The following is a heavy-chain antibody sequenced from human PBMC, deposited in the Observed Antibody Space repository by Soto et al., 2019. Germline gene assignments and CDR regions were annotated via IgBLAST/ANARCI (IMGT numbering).Heavy chain of an antibody. CDR3: ARAYCGGDCYSRGGYYYYGMDV. V-gene: IGHV1-69*01. J-gene: IGHJ6*02. D-gene: IGHD2-21*02. CDR1: GGTFSSYA. CDR2: IIPIFGTA. Sequence: QVQLVQSGAEVKKPGSSVKVSCKASGGTFSSYAISWVRQAPGQGLEWMGGIIPIFGTANYAQKFQGRVTITADESTSTAYMELSSLRSEDTAVYYCARAYCGGDCYSRGGYYYYGMDVWGQGTTVTVSS.